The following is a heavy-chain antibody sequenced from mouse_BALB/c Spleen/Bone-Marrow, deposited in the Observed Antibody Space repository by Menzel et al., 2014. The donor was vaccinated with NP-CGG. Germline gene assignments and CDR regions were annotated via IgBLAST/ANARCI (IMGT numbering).Heavy chain of an antibody. V-gene: IGHV1-5*01. Sequence: VQLKESGTVLARPGASVKMSCKASGYSFTSYWMYWIKQRPGLGPEWIGAIYPGNSGTSYNQNFKGKAKLTAVTSASTAYMELSSLTNEDSAVYYCTRSITTAVEFDYWGQGTSLTVSS. CDR1: GYSFTSYW. CDR3: TRSITTAVEFDY. J-gene: IGHJ2*03. CDR2: IYPGNSGT. D-gene: IGHD1-1*01.